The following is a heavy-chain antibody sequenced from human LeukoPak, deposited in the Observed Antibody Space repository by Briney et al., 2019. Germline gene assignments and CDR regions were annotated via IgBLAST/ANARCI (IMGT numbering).Heavy chain of an antibody. Sequence: QPGRSLRLSCTASGFDYRDYGMSWVRQGPGKGLEWVGFIRSKVYGGTADYAASVKGRFTISRDDSKTTANLQMNSLKSEDTAVYYCARAPEIMVRGIFIPDYFDYWGLGTLVTVSS. CDR1: GFDYRDYG. V-gene: IGHV3-49*04. CDR3: ARAPEIMVRGIFIPDYFDY. CDR2: IRSKVYGGTA. J-gene: IGHJ4*02. D-gene: IGHD3-10*01.